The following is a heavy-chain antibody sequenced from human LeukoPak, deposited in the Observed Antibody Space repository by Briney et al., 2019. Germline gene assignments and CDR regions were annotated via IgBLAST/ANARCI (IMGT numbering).Heavy chain of an antibody. J-gene: IGHJ3*02. CDR3: ATKVRGGFDI. CDR2: IYNSWSI. V-gene: IGHV4-59*01. D-gene: IGHD2-15*01. Sequence: SXXXXXIXXSPXXXLEWIGYIYNSWSINYNPSLKSRVTISVDTSKNQFSLKLSSVTAADTAIYYCATKVRGGFDIWGQGSMVTLSS. CDR1: SXX.